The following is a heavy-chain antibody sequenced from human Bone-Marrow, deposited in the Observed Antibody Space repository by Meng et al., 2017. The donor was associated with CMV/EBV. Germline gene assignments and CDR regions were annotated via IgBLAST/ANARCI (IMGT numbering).Heavy chain of an antibody. CDR1: GFTFSSYA. D-gene: IGHD1-26*01. V-gene: IGHV3-23*01. CDR2: ISGSGGST. Sequence: GESLKISCAASGFTFSSYAMSWVRQAPGKGLEWVSAISGSGGSTYYADSVKGRFTISRDNSKNTLYLQMNSLRAEDTAVYYCAKGELLYYFVYWGQGTRVTCSS. CDR3: AKGELLYYFVY. J-gene: IGHJ4*02.